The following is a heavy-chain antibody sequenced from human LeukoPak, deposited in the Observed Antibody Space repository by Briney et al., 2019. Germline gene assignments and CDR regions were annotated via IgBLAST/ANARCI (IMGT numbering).Heavy chain of an antibody. V-gene: IGHV5-51*01. CDR1: GYSFTSYW. CDR2: IYPGDSDT. Sequence: GESLKISCKGSGYSFTSYWIGWVRQMPGKGLEWMGIIYPGDSDTRYGPSFQGQVTISADKSISTAYLQWSSLKASDTAVYYCARLPYDSSGYYLSGYYYYGMDVWGQGTTVTVSS. D-gene: IGHD3-22*01. J-gene: IGHJ6*02. CDR3: ARLPYDSSGYYLSGYYYYGMDV.